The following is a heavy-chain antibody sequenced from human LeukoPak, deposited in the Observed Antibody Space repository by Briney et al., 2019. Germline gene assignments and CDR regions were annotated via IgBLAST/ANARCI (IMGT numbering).Heavy chain of an antibody. CDR1: GGSISSSSYY. CDR3: ARQRIPPSSSEYYFDY. CDR2: IYYSGST. V-gene: IGHV4-39*01. J-gene: IGHJ4*02. D-gene: IGHD6-25*01. Sequence: SSETLSLTCTVSGGSISSSSYYWGWIRQPPGKGLEWIGSIYYSGSTYYNPSLKSRVTISVDTSKNQFSLKLSSVTAADTAVYYCARQRIPPSSSEYYFDYWGQGTLVTVSS.